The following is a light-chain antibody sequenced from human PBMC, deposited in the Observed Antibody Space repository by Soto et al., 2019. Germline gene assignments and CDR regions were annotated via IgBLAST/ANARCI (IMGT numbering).Light chain of an antibody. J-gene: IGKJ2*03. CDR3: QQFFGAPYS. Sequence: DIQMTQSPSSLSASVGDRVTITCRASQNIRAYLNWYQQKPGKAPKPLIYAASTLLSGVPSKFIGSGSGTDFTLTIGSLQPEDFATYYCQQFFGAPYSFGQGAKLEI. CDR2: AAS. CDR1: QNIRAY. V-gene: IGKV1-39*01.